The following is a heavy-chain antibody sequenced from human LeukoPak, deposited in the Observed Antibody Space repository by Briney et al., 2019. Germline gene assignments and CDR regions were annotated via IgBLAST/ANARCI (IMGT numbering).Heavy chain of an antibody. CDR1: GGTFSSYA. CDR2: ISPIFGTA. J-gene: IGHJ6*03. Sequence: ASVKVSRKASGGTFSSYAISWVRQAPGQGLEWMGGISPIFGTANYAQKFQGRVTITTDESTSTAYMELSSLRSEGTAVYYCARGGVVPAASYYYYYYMDVWGKGTTVTVSS. CDR3: ARGGVVPAASYYYYYYMDV. D-gene: IGHD2-2*01. V-gene: IGHV1-69*05.